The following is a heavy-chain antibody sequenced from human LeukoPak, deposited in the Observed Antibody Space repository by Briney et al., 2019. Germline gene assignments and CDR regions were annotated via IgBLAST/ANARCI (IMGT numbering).Heavy chain of an antibody. J-gene: IGHJ3*02. V-gene: IGHV3-21*01. CDR3: ARQTGISIDI. Sequence: PGGSLRLSCAASGFTFSSYSMNWVRQAPGKGLEWVSSISSSSSYIYYADSVKGRFTISRDNAKNSLFLQMNILRAADTAVYYCARQTGISIDIWGQGTMVTASS. D-gene: IGHD2/OR15-2a*01. CDR2: ISSSSSYI. CDR1: GFTFSSYS.